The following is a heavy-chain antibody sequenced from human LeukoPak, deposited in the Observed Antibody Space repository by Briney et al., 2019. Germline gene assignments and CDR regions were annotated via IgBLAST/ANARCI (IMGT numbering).Heavy chain of an antibody. Sequence: LSLTRAVFGGSVSGYYSSWIRQPPGKRLEWIGEINHSGSTNYNPSLKSRVTISVDTSKNQFSLKLSSVTAADTAVYYCARGSVWLGESELDYWRQGTLVTVPS. V-gene: IGHV4-34*01. CDR2: INHSGST. D-gene: IGHD3-10*01. CDR1: GGSVSGYY. CDR3: ARGSVWLGESELDY. J-gene: IGHJ4*02.